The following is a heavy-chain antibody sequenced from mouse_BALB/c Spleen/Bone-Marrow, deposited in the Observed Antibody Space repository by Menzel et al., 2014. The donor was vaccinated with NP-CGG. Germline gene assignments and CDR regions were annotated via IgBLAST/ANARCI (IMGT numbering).Heavy chain of an antibody. CDR3: AIYFYFDY. V-gene: IGHV14-3*02. CDR2: IDPANGNA. D-gene: IGHD2-3*01. J-gene: IGHJ2*01. Sequence: EVQLQQSGAELVKPGASVRLSCTASGFNIKDTYMHWVKQRPDQGLEWIGRIDPANGNAKHDPKFQGKAAITAGTSSNTTYLRLSSLTSEDTAVYYCAIYFYFDYWGQGTTLTVSS. CDR1: GFNIKDTY.